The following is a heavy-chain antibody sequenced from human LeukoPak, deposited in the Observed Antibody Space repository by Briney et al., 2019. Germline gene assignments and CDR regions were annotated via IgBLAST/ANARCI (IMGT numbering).Heavy chain of an antibody. CDR3: ARDREDFVVVPAAKGGYYYYYMDV. CDR1: GGTFSSYA. V-gene: IGHV1-69*05. D-gene: IGHD2-2*01. J-gene: IGHJ6*03. Sequence: GASVKVSCKASGGTFSSYAISWVRQAPGQGLEWMGGIIPIFGTANYAQKFQGRVTITTDESTNTAYMELSSLRSEDTAVYYCARDREDFVVVPAAKGGYYYYYMDVWGKGTTVTVSS. CDR2: IIPIFGTA.